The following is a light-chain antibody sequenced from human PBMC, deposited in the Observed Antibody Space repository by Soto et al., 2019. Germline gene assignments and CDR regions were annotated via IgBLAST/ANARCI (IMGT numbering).Light chain of an antibody. CDR2: RAS. CDR1: QSISTN. CDR3: LQYHNLWA. J-gene: IGKJ1*01. Sequence: EIVLTQSPGTLSVSPGDRVTLSCRASQSISTNLAWYQHKPGQAPRLLIYRASTRATGVPARFSGSGSGTEFTLTISSLQSEDFAVYSCLQYHNLWAFGQGTKVDIK. V-gene: IGKV3-15*01.